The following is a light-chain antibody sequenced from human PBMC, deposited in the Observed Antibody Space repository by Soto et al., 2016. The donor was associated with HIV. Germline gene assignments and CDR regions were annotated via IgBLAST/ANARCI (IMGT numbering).Light chain of an antibody. CDR3: QVWDSSSGHSVV. CDR1: NIGSKS. V-gene: IGLV3-21*03. Sequence: SYELTQPPSVSVAPGKTASITCGGNNIGSKSVHWYRQRPGQAPVLVVHDDSDRPSGIPERLSGSNSGNTATLTISRVEVGDEADYYCQVWDSSSGHSVVIGRGTKLTVL. J-gene: IGLJ2*01. CDR2: DDS.